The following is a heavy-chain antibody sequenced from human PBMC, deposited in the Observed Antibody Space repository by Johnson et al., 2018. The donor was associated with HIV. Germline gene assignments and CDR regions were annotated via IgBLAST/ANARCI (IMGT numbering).Heavy chain of an antibody. J-gene: IGHJ3*02. CDR3: ARGGEKGAFDI. Sequence: VQLVESGGGLVKPGGSLRLSCAASGFTFSDYYMSWIRQAPGKGLEWVGRIRNKANSYTTEYAASVKGRFTILRDDSKNSLYLQMNSLKTEDTAVYYCARGGEKGAFDIWGQGTMVTVSS. V-gene: IGHV3-72*01. D-gene: IGHD7-27*01. CDR2: IRNKANSYTT. CDR1: GFTFSDYY.